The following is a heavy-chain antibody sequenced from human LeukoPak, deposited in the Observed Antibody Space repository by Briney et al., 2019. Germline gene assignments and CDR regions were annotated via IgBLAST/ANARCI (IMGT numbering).Heavy chain of an antibody. CDR1: GYTFTGYY. CDR3: ARDSRGSYGYYFDY. Sequence: ASVKVSCKASGYTFTGYYMRWVRQAPGQGLEWMGWINPNSGGTNYAQKFQGRVTMTRDTSISTAYMELSRLRSDDTAVYYCARDSRGSYGYYFDYWGQGTLVTVSS. J-gene: IGHJ4*02. D-gene: IGHD1-26*01. CDR2: INPNSGGT. V-gene: IGHV1-2*02.